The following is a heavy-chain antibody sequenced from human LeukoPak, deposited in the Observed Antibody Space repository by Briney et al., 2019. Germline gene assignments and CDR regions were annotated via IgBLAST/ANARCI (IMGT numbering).Heavy chain of an antibody. J-gene: IGHJ4*01. CDR1: GGSISRSSYY. CDR2: IYYSGNT. D-gene: IGHD3-3*01. CDR3: ALDFGSHRVVY. V-gene: IGHV4-39*01. Sequence: SETLSLTCAVSGGSISRSSYYWGWVRQPPGKGLEWIGSIYYSGNTYYNPHNPSLKSRVTISLDTSKNQYSLRLSSVTAADTAVYYCALDFGSHRVVYWGQGSLVTVSP.